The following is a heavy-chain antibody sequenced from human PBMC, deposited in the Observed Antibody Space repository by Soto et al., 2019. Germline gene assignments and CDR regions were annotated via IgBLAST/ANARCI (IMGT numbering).Heavy chain of an antibody. D-gene: IGHD1-26*01. Sequence: EVQLLESGGGLVQPGGSLRLSCAASGFTFSSYAMSWVRQAPGKGLEWVSAISGSGGSTYYADSVKGRFTISRDNSKNTLYLQMNSLRADDTAVYYCAKGFGWELRRAHPCFDYWGQGTLVMVSS. CDR2: ISGSGGST. CDR3: AKGFGWELRRAHPCFDY. CDR1: GFTFSSYA. V-gene: IGHV3-23*01. J-gene: IGHJ4*02.